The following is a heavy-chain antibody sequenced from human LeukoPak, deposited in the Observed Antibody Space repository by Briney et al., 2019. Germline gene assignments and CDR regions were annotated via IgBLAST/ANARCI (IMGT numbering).Heavy chain of an antibody. CDR3: ARFPAVAGTLLLHFDL. V-gene: IGHV3-21*01. D-gene: IGHD6-19*01. CDR2: ISSSSSYI. J-gene: IGHJ2*01. CDR1: GFTFSSYS. Sequence: GGSLRLSCAASGFTFSSYSMNWVRQAPGKGLEGVSSISSSSSYIYYADSVEGRFTISRDNAKNSLYLQMNSLRAEDTAVYYCARFPAVAGTLLLHFDLWGRGTLVTVSS.